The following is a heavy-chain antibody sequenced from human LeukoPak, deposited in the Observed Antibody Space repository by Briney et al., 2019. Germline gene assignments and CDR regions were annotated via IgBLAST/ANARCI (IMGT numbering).Heavy chain of an antibody. Sequence: GGSLRLYCAASGFTFSSYAMSWVRQAPGKGLEWVSAISSSGGSTYYADSVKGRFTISRDNSKNTLYLQMDSLRAEDTAVYYCAKDVGYDFWSGLDYYYGMDVWGQGTTVTVSS. D-gene: IGHD3-3*01. CDR1: GFTFSSYA. CDR3: AKDVGYDFWSGLDYYYGMDV. V-gene: IGHV3-23*01. J-gene: IGHJ6*02. CDR2: ISSSGGST.